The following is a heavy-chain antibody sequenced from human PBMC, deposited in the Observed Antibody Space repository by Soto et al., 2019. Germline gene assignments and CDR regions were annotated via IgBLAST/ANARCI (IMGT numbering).Heavy chain of an antibody. V-gene: IGHV1-69*13. CDR1: GGTFSSYA. CDR2: IIPIFGTA. CDR3: ARSTDYGAHLDY. Sequence: RASVKVSCKASGGTFSSYAISWVRQAPGQGLEWMGGIIPIFGTANYAQKFQGRVTITADESTSTAYMELSSLRSEDTAVYYCARSTDYGAHLDYWGQGTLVTVSS. J-gene: IGHJ4*02. D-gene: IGHD3-16*01.